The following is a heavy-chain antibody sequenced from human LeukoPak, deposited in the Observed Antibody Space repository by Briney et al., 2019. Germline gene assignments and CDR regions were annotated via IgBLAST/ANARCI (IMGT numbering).Heavy chain of an antibody. V-gene: IGHV3-7*01. Sequence: GGSLRLSCAASGFTFSSYWMSWVRQAPGKGPERVANIKQDGSEKYYVDSVKGRFTISRDNAKNSLYLQMNSLRAEDTAVYYCARDYYDFWSGYCPDYWGQGTLVTVSS. J-gene: IGHJ4*02. CDR3: ARDYYDFWSGYCPDY. CDR2: IKQDGSEK. D-gene: IGHD3-3*01. CDR1: GFTFSSYW.